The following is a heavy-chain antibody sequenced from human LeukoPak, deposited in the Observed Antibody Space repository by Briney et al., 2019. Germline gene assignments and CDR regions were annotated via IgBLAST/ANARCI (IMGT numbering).Heavy chain of an antibody. CDR2: INPNSGGT. CDR1: GYTFTGYY. Sequence: ASVKVSCKASGYTFTGYYMHWVRQGPGPGLEWMGWINPNSGGTNYAQKFQGRVTMTRDTSISTAYMELSRLRSDDTAVYYCARDRGSGWFPDDYWGQGTLVTVAS. J-gene: IGHJ4*02. D-gene: IGHD6-19*01. V-gene: IGHV1-2*02. CDR3: ARDRGSGWFPDDY.